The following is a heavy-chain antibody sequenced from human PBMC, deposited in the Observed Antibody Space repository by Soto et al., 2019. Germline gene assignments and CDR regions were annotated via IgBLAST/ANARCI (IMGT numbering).Heavy chain of an antibody. V-gene: IGHV4-59*01. J-gene: IGHJ5*02. Sequence: LSLTCTVSGGSISSYYWSWIRQPPGKGLEWIGYIYYSGSTNYNPSLKSRVTISVDTSKNQFSLKLSSVTAADTAVYYCARDHYGDRPTYRRDMSWFDPWGQGTLVTVSS. D-gene: IGHD4-17*01. CDR2: IYYSGST. CDR3: ARDHYGDRPTYRRDMSWFDP. CDR1: GGSISSYY.